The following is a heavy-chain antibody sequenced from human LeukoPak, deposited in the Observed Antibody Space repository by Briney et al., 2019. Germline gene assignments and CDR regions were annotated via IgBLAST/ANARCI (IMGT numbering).Heavy chain of an antibody. V-gene: IGHV1-24*01. Sequence: GASVKVSCKVFGNTLTELSMHWVRQAPGKGLESMGGFAPEDGETIYAQKFQGRVTITTDESTSTAYMELSSLRSEDTAVYYCARATFGGSYFDYWGQGTLVTVSS. D-gene: IGHD3-16*01. CDR1: GNTLTELS. CDR3: ARATFGGSYFDY. CDR2: FAPEDGET. J-gene: IGHJ4*02.